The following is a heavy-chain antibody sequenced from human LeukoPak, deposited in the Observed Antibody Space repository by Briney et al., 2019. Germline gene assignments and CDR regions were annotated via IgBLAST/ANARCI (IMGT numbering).Heavy chain of an antibody. Sequence: PGGSLRLSCAASGFTFSSYAMSWVCQAPGKGLEWVSAISGSGGSTYYADSVKGRFTISRDNSKNTLYLQMNSLRAEDTAVYYCAKPYDSSGYYYNYWGQGTLVTVSS. CDR3: AKPYDSSGYYYNY. CDR1: GFTFSSYA. D-gene: IGHD3-22*01. V-gene: IGHV3-23*01. J-gene: IGHJ4*02. CDR2: ISGSGGST.